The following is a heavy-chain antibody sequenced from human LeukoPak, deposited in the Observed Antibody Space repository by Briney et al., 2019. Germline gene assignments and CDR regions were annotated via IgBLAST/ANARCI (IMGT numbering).Heavy chain of an antibody. CDR2: IAANGNDK. J-gene: IGHJ4*02. CDR1: GFTFRKYW. V-gene: IGHV3-7*03. Sequence: GGSLRLSCAASGFTFRKYWMAWVRQAPGRGLEWVATIAANGNDKDYEDALQGRFTISRDNTGNSLSLRIDSLRAEDAAQYYCAREVFFQFDNWGQGALVTVSS. CDR3: AREVFFQFDN.